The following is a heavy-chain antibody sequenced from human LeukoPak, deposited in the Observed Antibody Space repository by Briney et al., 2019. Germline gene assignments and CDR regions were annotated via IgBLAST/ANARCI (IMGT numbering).Heavy chain of an antibody. Sequence: GESLKISCKGSGYSFTIYWIGWVRQMPGKGLEWMGVIYPGDSDTRYSPSFQGQVTISADKSISTAYLQWSSLKASDTAMYYCARADPPRYSYGPFSFDYWGQGTLVTVSS. CDR3: ARADPPRYSYGPFSFDY. CDR2: IYPGDSDT. CDR1: GYSFTIYW. V-gene: IGHV5-51*01. D-gene: IGHD5-18*01. J-gene: IGHJ4*02.